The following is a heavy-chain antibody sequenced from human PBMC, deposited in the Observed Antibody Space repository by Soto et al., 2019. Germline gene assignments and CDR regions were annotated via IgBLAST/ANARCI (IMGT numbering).Heavy chain of an antibody. Sequence: PSETLSLTCTVSGGSISSYYLSWIRQPPGKGLEWIGYIYYSGSTNYNPSLKSRVTISVDTSKNQFSLKLSSVTAADTAVYYCARTGCSSTSCYENYYYYYYMDVWGKGTTVTVSS. D-gene: IGHD2-2*01. J-gene: IGHJ6*03. CDR3: ARTGCSSTSCYENYYYYYYMDV. CDR2: IYYSGST. CDR1: GGSISSYY. V-gene: IGHV4-59*01.